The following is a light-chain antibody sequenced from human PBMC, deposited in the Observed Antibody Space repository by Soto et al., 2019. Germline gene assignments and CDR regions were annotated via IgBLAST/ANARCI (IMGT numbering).Light chain of an antibody. J-gene: IGKJ2*01. V-gene: IGKV3-20*01. CDR1: PSVSGSY. CDR2: GAS. Sequence: IVLTPSPGTLSLSPGERATLSCRASPSVSGSYFAWYQQKPGQAPRLLICGASSRATGIPDRFSGSGSGTDFTLTISRLEPEDVAVYYCQQYGSSPYTFGQGNKLEIK. CDR3: QQYGSSPYT.